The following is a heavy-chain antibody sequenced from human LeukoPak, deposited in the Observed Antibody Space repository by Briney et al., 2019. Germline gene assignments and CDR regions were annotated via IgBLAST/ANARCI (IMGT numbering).Heavy chain of an antibody. V-gene: IGHV3-23*01. Sequence: GGSLRLSCAASGFTFSSYAMSWVRQAPGKGLQWVSAVNGGGGSTYYADSVKGRLTISRDNSKSTLYLQMNSLRAEDAAVYYCAKGGTGGPEGFLIAAADYFDYWGQGTLVTVSS. CDR1: GFTFSSYA. CDR2: VNGGGGST. D-gene: IGHD6-13*01. CDR3: AKGGTGGPEGFLIAAADYFDY. J-gene: IGHJ4*02.